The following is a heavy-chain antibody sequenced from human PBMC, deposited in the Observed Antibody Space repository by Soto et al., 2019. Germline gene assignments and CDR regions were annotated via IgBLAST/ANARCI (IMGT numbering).Heavy chain of an antibody. CDR2: ISYDGSNK. V-gene: IGHV3-30-3*01. CDR3: ARETAETPKYFDY. J-gene: IGHJ4*02. Sequence: GGSLRLSCAASGFTFSSYAMHWVRQAPGKGLEWVAVISYDGSNKYYADSVKGRFTISRDNSKNTLYLQMNSLRAEDTAVYYCARETAETPKYFDYWGQGTLVTVSS. CDR1: GFTFSSYA.